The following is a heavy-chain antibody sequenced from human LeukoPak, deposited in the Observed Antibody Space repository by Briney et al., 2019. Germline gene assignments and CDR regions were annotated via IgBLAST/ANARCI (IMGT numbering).Heavy chain of an antibody. CDR3: AREASNSSGWNDAFDI. V-gene: IGHV6-1*01. CDR2: TYCRSKWYN. J-gene: IGHJ3*02. D-gene: IGHD6-19*01. Sequence: SQTLSLTCAISGDSVSSNSAAWNWIRQSPSRGLEWLGRTYCRSKWYNDYAVSVKSRITINPDTSKNQFSLQLNSVTPEDTAVYYYAREASNSSGWNDAFDIWGQGTMVTVSS. CDR1: GDSVSSNSAA.